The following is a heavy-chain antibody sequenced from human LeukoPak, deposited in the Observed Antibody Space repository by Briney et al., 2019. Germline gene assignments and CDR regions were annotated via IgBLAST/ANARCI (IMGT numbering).Heavy chain of an antibody. J-gene: IGHJ5*02. V-gene: IGHV4-39*07. Sequence: SETLSLSCTVSGGYIITSGHYWGWIRQPPGKRLEWIGSVYYTGVTSTNPFFRSRMSISVDTSKNQFSLNLTSVPAADAAVYYCARERSSSGGHNWFDPWGQGTLVTVSS. D-gene: IGHD4-23*01. CDR1: GGYIITSGHY. CDR3: ARERSSSGGHNWFDP. CDR2: VYYTGVT.